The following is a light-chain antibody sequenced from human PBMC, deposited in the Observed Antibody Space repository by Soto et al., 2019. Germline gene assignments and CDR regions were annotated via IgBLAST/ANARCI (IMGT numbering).Light chain of an antibody. CDR2: AAS. J-gene: IGKJ3*01. V-gene: IGKV1-39*01. Sequence: DIQMTQSPSSLSASVGDRVTITCRASQKISTYLTWYQLKPGKAPSLLIYAASTLQRGVPSRFSGSGSGTDFTLTISSLQPEDFATYYCQQSYSIPFTVGPGTNVDL. CDR1: QKISTY. CDR3: QQSYSIPFT.